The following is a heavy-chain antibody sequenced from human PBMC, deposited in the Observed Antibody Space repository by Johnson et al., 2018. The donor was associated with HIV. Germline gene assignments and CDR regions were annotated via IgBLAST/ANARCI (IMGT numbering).Heavy chain of an antibody. J-gene: IGHJ3*02. CDR2: IKQDGSEK. D-gene: IGHD2-15*01. Sequence: EQLVESGGGLVQPGGSLRLSCAASGFTFSSYWMSWVRQAPGKGLEWVANIKQDGSEKYYVDSVKGRFTISRDNAKNSLYLQMNSLRAEDTAVYYCARSKDCSGGSCPDGFDIWGQGTMVIVSS. V-gene: IGHV3-7*01. CDR3: ARSKDCSGGSCPDGFDI. CDR1: GFTFSSYW.